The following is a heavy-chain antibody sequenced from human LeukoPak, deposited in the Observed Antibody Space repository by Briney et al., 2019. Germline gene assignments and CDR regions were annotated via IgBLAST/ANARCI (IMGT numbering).Heavy chain of an antibody. Sequence: GGSLRLSCAASGFSFSSYAMHWVRQAPGKGLEWVAVISYDGSTKDYADSVKGRFTMSRDNSKNTLYLQMNSLRDEDTAVYYCARSGDTAISGIDYWGQGTLVTVSS. D-gene: IGHD5-18*01. CDR1: GFSFSSYA. CDR2: ISYDGSTK. V-gene: IGHV3-30*04. CDR3: ARSGDTAISGIDY. J-gene: IGHJ4*02.